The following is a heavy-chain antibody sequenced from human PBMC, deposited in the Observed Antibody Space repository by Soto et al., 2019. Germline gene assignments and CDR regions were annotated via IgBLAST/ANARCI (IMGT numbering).Heavy chain of an antibody. V-gene: IGHV2-70*01. CDR1: GFSLSTSGMC. CDR2: IDWDDDK. D-gene: IGHD2-2*01. CDR3: ARVPVVVVPAANDYYYGMDV. Sequence: VSGPTLVNPTQTLTLTCTFSGFSLSTSGMCVSWIRQPPGKALEWLALIDWDDDKYYSTSLKTRLTISKDTSKNQVVLTMTNMDPVDTATYYCARVPVVVVPAANDYYYGMDVWGQGTTVTVSS. J-gene: IGHJ6*02.